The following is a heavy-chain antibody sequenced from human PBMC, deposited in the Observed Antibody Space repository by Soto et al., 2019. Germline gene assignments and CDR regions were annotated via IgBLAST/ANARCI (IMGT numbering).Heavy chain of an antibody. CDR2: IRSKAYGGTT. CDR3: TRTTYYDFWSGYLKYYFDY. Sequence: GGSLRLSCTASGFTFGDYAMSWFRQAPGKGLEWVGFIRSKAYGGTTEYAASVKGRFTISRDDSKSIAYLQMNSLKTEDTAVYYCTRTTYYDFWSGYLKYYFDYWGQGTLVTVS. D-gene: IGHD3-3*01. J-gene: IGHJ4*02. CDR1: GFTFGDYA. V-gene: IGHV3-49*03.